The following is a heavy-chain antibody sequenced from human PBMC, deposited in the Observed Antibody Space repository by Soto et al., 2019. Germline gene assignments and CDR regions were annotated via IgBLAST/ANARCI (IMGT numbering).Heavy chain of an antibody. CDR2: INPSGGST. D-gene: IGHD2-2*01. V-gene: IGHV1-46*01. CDR1: GCTFTSYY. Sequence: QVQLVQSGAEVKKPGASVKVSCKASGCTFTSYYMHWVRQAPGQGLEWMGIINPSGGSTSYAQKFQGRVTMTRDTSTSTVYMELSSLRSEDTAVYYCAVLGYCSSTSCYDYYYYYGMDVWGQGTTVTVSS. CDR3: AVLGYCSSTSCYDYYYYYGMDV. J-gene: IGHJ6*02.